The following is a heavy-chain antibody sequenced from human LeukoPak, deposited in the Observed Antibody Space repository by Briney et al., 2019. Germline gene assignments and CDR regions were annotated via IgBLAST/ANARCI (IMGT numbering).Heavy chain of an antibody. J-gene: IGHJ4*02. D-gene: IGHD5-12*01. CDR1: GYTFTTYY. CDR2: INPHNGGA. CDR3: ARDLHCGGYDLDF. Sequence: ASVKVSCKTSGYTFTTYYIHWVRHAPGQGLEWMGRINPHNGGANYAQKFQDGVTMTRDTSISTVYMDLSRLRSDDTALYYCARDLHCGGYDLDFWGQGTLITVSS. V-gene: IGHV1-2*06.